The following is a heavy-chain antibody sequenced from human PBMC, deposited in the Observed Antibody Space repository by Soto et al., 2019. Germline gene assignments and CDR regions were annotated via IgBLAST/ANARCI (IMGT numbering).Heavy chain of an antibody. CDR2: ISYDGSNK. D-gene: IGHD3-22*01. Sequence: QVQLVESGGGVVQPGRSLRLSCAASGFTFGSYGMHWVRQAPGKGLEWVAVISYDGSNKYYADSVKGRFTISRDNSKNTLYLQMNSLRAEDTAVYYCAKTVGRDSLGYYFDYWGQGTLVTVSS. V-gene: IGHV3-30*18. J-gene: IGHJ4*02. CDR1: GFTFGSYG. CDR3: AKTVGRDSLGYYFDY.